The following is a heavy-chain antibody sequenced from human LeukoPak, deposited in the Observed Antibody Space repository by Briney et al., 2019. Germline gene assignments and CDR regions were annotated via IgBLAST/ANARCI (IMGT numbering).Heavy chain of an antibody. V-gene: IGHV3-15*01. CDR2: IKGKADGEAT. Sequence: GGSLRLSCATSGFTFSNAWMTWVRQAPGKGLEWVGRIKGKADGEATDYAAPVKCRFSISRDDSKHTLYLQMNSLTTADTAVYYCPTQQRALGYCTSTSCYPDFYYYGMDVWGQGTTVTVSS. CDR3: PTQQRALGYCTSTSCYPDFYYYGMDV. CDR1: GFTFSNAW. D-gene: IGHD2-2*01. J-gene: IGHJ6*02.